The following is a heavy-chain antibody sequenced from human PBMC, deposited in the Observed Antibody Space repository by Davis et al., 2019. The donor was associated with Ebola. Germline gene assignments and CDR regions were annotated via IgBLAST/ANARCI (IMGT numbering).Heavy chain of an antibody. Sequence: GSLRLSCAVYGGSFSGYYWSWIRQPPGKGLEWIGEINHSGSTNYNPSLKSRVTISVDTSKNQFSLKLSSVTAADTAVYYCARQETVDTAMVIDYYYYYGMDVWGQGTTVTVSS. D-gene: IGHD5-18*01. CDR1: GGSFSGYY. V-gene: IGHV4-34*01. J-gene: IGHJ6*02. CDR2: INHSGST. CDR3: ARQETVDTAMVIDYYYYYGMDV.